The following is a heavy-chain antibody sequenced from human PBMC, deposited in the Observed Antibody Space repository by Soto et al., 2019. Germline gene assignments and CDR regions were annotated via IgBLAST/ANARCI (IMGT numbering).Heavy chain of an antibody. Sequence: GGSLRLSCAASGFTFDSFAMTWVRQAPGKGLEWVSAISASGSSTYYADSVKGRFTISRDSSKNTLYLQMNSLRAEDTAVYYCARGAVTPDSWGQGTLVTVSS. J-gene: IGHJ4*02. CDR1: GFTFDSFA. V-gene: IGHV3-23*01. CDR2: ISASGSST. CDR3: ARGAVTPDS. D-gene: IGHD3-10*01.